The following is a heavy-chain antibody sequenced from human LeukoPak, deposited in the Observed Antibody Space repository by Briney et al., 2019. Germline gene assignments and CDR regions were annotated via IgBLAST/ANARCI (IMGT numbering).Heavy chain of an antibody. J-gene: IGHJ4*02. CDR2: ISSSSKYI. CDR1: GFTFNTYS. CDR3: AREYYDSSGYYYPLFDY. V-gene: IGHV3-21*01. D-gene: IGHD3-22*01. Sequence: GGSLRLSCAASGFTFNTYSMNWVRQAPGKGLEWVSSISSSSKYIYYADSVKGRFTISRDNAKNSLYLQMNSLRAEDTAVYYCAREYYDSSGYYYPLFDYWGQGTLVTVSS.